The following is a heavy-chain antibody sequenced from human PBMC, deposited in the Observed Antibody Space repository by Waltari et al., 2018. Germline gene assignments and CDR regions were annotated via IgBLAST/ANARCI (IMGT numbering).Heavy chain of an antibody. D-gene: IGHD5-12*01. CDR1: GGTFSSYA. Sequence: QVQLVQSGAEVKKPGSSVKVSCKASGGTFSSYAISWVRQAPGQGLEWMGGIIPIFGAANYAQKFQGRVTITADESTSTAYMELSSLRSEDTAVYYCARETNIVATISSDWYFDLWGRGTLVTVSS. CDR2: IIPIFGAA. CDR3: ARETNIVATISSDWYFDL. V-gene: IGHV1-69*13. J-gene: IGHJ2*01.